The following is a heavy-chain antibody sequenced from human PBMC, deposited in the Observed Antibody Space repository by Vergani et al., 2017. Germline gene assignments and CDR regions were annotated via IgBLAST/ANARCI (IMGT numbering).Heavy chain of an antibody. CDR1: GYTFTSYG. CDR3: ARXLYYYDSSGYVCDDY. Sequence: QVQLVQSGAEVKKPGASVKVSCKASGYTFTSYGISWVRQAPGQGLEWMGWISAYNGNTNYAQKLQGRVTMTTDTSTSTAYVKLRSLGSYDTAVYYCARXLYYYDSSGYVCDDYRGQGTLVTVSS. J-gene: IGHJ4*02. D-gene: IGHD3-22*01. CDR2: ISAYNGNT. V-gene: IGHV1-18*01.